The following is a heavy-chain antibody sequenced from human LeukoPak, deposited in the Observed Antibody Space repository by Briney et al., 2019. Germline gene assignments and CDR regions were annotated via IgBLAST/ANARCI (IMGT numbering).Heavy chain of an antibody. D-gene: IGHD2-8*01. V-gene: IGHV5-51*01. CDR1: GYSFTSYW. CDR3: ARHAESLGYCTNGVCIAPFDP. Sequence: GESLKISCKGSGYSFTSYWIGWVRQMPGKGLEWMGIIYPGDSDTRYSPSFQGQVTISADKSISTAYLQWSSLKASDTAMYCCARHAESLGYCTNGVCIAPFDPWGQGTLVTVSS. CDR2: IYPGDSDT. J-gene: IGHJ5*02.